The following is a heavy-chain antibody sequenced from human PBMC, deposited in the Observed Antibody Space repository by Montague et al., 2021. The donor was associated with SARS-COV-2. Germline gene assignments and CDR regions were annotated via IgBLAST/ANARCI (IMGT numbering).Heavy chain of an antibody. CDR1: GVSVTDYC. V-gene: IGHV4-59*08. J-gene: IGHJ4*02. Sequence: SETLSLTCTVSGVSVTDYCCSWIRHPPGKGLDLVGDVLYNKATNFNPSLKSRVAISVDASKNQFSLTLTPVTAADTASYYCVRHPHYDGWTGLPDFWDQGTLVTVSS. CDR2: VLYNKAT. CDR3: VRHPHYDGWTGLPDF. D-gene: IGHD3/OR15-3a*01.